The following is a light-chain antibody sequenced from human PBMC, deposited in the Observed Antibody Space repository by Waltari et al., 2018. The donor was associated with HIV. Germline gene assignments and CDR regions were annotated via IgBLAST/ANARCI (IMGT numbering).Light chain of an antibody. Sequence: DTQMTQSPSSLSASIGDRITITCRASQKIYKFLSWYQQKSGKAPNLLSYDASSLQSGVPSRFSGSGSGTEFTLTISSLQVEDFATYYCLQSFTAPLTFGPGTKLDIK. CDR1: QKIYKF. V-gene: IGKV1-39*01. CDR2: DAS. J-gene: IGKJ3*01. CDR3: LQSFTAPLT.